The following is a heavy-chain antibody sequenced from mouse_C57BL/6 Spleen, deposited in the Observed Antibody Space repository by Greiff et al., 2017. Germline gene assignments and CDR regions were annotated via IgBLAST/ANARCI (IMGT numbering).Heavy chain of an antibody. CDR1: GYTFTSYG. Sequence: QVQLKQSGAELARPGASVKLSCKASGYTFTSYGISWVKQRTGQGLEWIGEIYPRSGNTYYNEKFKGKATLTADKSSSTAYMELRSLTSEDSAVYFCARSGIYYGKLAWCAYWGQGTLVTVSA. V-gene: IGHV1-81*01. CDR2: IYPRSGNT. CDR3: ARSGIYYGKLAWCAY. J-gene: IGHJ3*01. D-gene: IGHD2-1*01.